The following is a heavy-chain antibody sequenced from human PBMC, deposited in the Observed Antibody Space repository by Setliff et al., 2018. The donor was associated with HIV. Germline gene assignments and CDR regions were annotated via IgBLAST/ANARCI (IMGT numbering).Heavy chain of an antibody. Sequence: ASVKVSCKASGYTFINFYMHWVRQAPGQGLEWMGIINAGGGTIVYAQNFQGRVTMASDTSTNTIYMELSSLRSEDTAFYYCARGEAAAPEGYSGSGFDYWGQGTLVTVSS. CDR3: ARGEAAAPEGYSGSGFDY. CDR1: GYTFINFY. CDR2: INAGGGTI. J-gene: IGHJ4*02. D-gene: IGHD3-10*01. V-gene: IGHV1-46*01.